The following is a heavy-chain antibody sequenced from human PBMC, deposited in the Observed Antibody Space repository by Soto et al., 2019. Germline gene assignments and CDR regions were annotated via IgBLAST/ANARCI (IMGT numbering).Heavy chain of an antibody. V-gene: IGHV4-59*01. CDR1: GGSISSYY. D-gene: IGHD3-10*01. CDR2: IYYSGST. J-gene: IGHJ5*02. Sequence: SETLSLTCTVSGGSISSYYWSWIRQPPGKGLEWIGYIYYSGSTNYNPSLKSRVTISVDTSKNQFSLKLSSVTAADTAVYYCARSGPGRWFDPWGQGTLVTVS. CDR3: ARSGPGRWFDP.